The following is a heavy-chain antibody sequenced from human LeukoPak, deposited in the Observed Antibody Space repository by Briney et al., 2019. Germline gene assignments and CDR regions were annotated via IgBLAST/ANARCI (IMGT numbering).Heavy chain of an antibody. CDR1: GYTFTSYD. CDR2: MSPNSGDT. D-gene: IGHD3-16*01. J-gene: IGHJ4*02. Sequence: GASVKVSCKASGYTFTSYDFNWVRQATGQRPEWMGWMSPNSGDTGYAQKFQDRVTMTRNTSISTAYMELSSLRSEDTAVYYCAVAAYDYVWGSYPPDYWGQGTLVTVSS. CDR3: AVAAYDYVWGSYPPDY. V-gene: IGHV1-8*01.